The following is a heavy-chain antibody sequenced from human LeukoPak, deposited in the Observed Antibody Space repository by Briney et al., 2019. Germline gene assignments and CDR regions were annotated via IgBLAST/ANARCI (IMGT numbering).Heavy chain of an antibody. J-gene: IGHJ5*02. Sequence: SSVKVSCKASGGSFSSYAISWVRQAPGQGREWMGGIIPIFGTANYAQKFQGRVTITTDESTSTAYMELSSLRSEDTAVYYCARGRNYVGSWFDPWGQGTLVTVSS. D-gene: IGHD1-7*01. CDR3: ARGRNYVGSWFDP. CDR2: IIPIFGTA. CDR1: GGSFSSYA. V-gene: IGHV1-69*05.